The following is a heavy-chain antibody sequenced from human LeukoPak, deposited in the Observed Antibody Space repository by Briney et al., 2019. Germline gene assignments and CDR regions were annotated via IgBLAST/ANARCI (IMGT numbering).Heavy chain of an antibody. Sequence: GGSLRLSCAASGFTFSSYWMHWVRQAPGKGLEWVAFIRYDGSNKYYADSVKGRFTISRDNSKNTLYLQMNSLRAEDTAVYYCATPLLRYFDFPLDYWGQGTLVTVSS. CDR1: GFTFSSYW. CDR3: ATPLLRYFDFPLDY. CDR2: IRYDGSNK. V-gene: IGHV3-30*02. D-gene: IGHD3-9*01. J-gene: IGHJ4*02.